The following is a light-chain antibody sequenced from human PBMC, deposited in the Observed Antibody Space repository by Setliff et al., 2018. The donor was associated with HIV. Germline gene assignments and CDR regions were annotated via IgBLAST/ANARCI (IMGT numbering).Light chain of an antibody. V-gene: IGLV2-14*02. Sequence: QSALTQPASVSGSPGQSLTISCTGNSSNLGNYDLVSWYQQHPVEAPKLIIYEVNKRPSGVSSRFSGSKSGNTASLTISGLQADDEADYYCSSYTRRTTLGLFGSGTKVT. CDR1: SSNLGNYDL. CDR2: EVN. CDR3: SSYTRRTTLGL. J-gene: IGLJ1*01.